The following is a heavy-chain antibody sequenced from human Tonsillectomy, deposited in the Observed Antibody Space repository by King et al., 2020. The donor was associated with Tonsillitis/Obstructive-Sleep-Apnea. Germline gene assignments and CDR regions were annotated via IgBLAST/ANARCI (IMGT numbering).Heavy chain of an antibody. J-gene: IGHJ3*02. CDR3: ARDYDFWSGLHVFDI. V-gene: IGHV4-59*01. CDR2: IYYSGSI. D-gene: IGHD3-3*01. Sequence: QLQESGPGLVKPSETLSLTCTVSGGSISSYYWSWIRQPPGKGLEWSGYIYYSGSINYNPSLKSRVTMSVDTSKNQFSLKLSSVTAADTAVYYCARDYDFWSGLHVFDIWGQGTVVTVSS. CDR1: GGSISSYY.